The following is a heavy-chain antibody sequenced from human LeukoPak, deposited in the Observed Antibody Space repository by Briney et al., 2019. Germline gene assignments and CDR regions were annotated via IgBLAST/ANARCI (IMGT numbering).Heavy chain of an antibody. Sequence: PGGSLRLSCAASGFTFSSYAMSWVRQAPGKGLEWVSAISGSGGSTYYADSVKGRFPISRDNSKNTLYLQMNSLRAEDTAVYYCAKGPCQSSGYCSGLDYWGQGTLVTVSS. D-gene: IGHD3-22*01. CDR3: AKGPCQSSGYCSGLDY. V-gene: IGHV3-23*01. J-gene: IGHJ4*02. CDR1: GFTFSSYA. CDR2: ISGSGGST.